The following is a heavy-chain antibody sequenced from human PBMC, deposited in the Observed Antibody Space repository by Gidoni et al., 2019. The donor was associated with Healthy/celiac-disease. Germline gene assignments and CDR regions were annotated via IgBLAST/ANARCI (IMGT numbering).Heavy chain of an antibody. CDR1: GFTLGDYA. J-gene: IGHJ3*02. CDR3: TSDPYSSGSDAFDI. D-gene: IGHD6-19*01. V-gene: IGHV3-49*03. Sequence: EVQLVEAGGGWVQPGRCLRLACTASGFTLGDYAMSWFRQAPGKGLEWVGFIRCKAYFGTTEDASSVKCRFTISRDVSKLIAYLQIDNLKTEDTAVYSCTSDPYSSGSDAFDIWGQGTMVTVSS. CDR2: IRCKAYFGTT.